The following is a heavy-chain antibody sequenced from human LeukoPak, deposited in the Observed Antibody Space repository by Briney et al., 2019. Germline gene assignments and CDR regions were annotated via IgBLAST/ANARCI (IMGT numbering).Heavy chain of an antibody. CDR3: ARTPELGYCSSTSCSYYYYYMDV. CDR2: INPNSGGT. CDR1: GYTFTGYY. Sequence: GASVKVSCKASGYTFTGYYMHWVRQAPGQGLEWMGWINPNSGGTNYAQKFQGRVTMTRDASISTAYMELSRLRSDDTAVYYCARTPELGYCSSTSCSYYYYYMDVWGKGTTVTVSS. D-gene: IGHD2-2*01. J-gene: IGHJ6*03. V-gene: IGHV1-2*02.